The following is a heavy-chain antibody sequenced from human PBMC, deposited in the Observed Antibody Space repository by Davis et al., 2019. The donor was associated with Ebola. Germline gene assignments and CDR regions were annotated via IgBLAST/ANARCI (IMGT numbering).Heavy chain of an antibody. V-gene: IGHV4-39*01. CDR3: ARTDSSGYYVAVDY. CDR2: IYYSGST. CDR1: GGSISSNSYY. Sequence: MPSETLSLTCTVSGGSISSNSYYWGWIRQPPGKGLEWIGSIYYSGSTYYNPSLKSRVTISVDTYKNQFSLKLSSVTAADTAVYYCARTDSSGYYVAVDYWGQGILVTVSS. J-gene: IGHJ4*02. D-gene: IGHD3-22*01.